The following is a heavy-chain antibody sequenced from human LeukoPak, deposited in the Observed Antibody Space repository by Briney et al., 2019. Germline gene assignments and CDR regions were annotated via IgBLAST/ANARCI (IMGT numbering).Heavy chain of an antibody. CDR1: GFTFSSYW. CDR3: ARFIAAPFYFDY. CDR2: INSDGSST. Sequence: PGRSLRLSCAASGFTFSSYWMHWVRHTPGKGMVWVSRINSDGSSTTYADSVKGRFTISRDNAKNTLYLQMNSLRTEDTAVYYCARFIAAPFYFDYWGQGTLVTVSS. J-gene: IGHJ4*02. D-gene: IGHD6-13*01. V-gene: IGHV3-74*03.